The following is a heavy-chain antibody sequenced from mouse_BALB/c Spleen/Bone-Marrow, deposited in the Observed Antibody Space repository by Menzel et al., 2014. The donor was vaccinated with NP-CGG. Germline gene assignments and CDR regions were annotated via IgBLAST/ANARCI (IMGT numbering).Heavy chain of an antibody. CDR3: ARHGITRLLDY. Sequence: EVQGVESGGGLVKPGGSLKLSCAASGFTFSSYAMSWVRQTPEKRLEWVATMSSGGSYTYYPDSMKGRFTISRDNAKNALYLQMSSLRPEDTAMYYCARHGITRLLDYWGQGTTLTVSS. V-gene: IGHV5-9-3*01. D-gene: IGHD2-4*01. CDR2: MSSGGSYT. J-gene: IGHJ2*01. CDR1: GFTFSSYA.